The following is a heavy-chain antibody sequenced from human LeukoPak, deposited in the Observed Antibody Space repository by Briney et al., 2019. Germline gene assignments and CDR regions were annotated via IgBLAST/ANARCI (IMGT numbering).Heavy chain of an antibody. J-gene: IGHJ6*03. CDR2: IYHSGST. V-gene: IGHV4-38-2*02. D-gene: IGHD2-2*01. CDR3: ARVRQYCSSTSCYGYYYYYMDV. Sequence: PSETLSLTCTVSGYSISSGYYWGWIRQPPGKGLEWIGSIYHSGSTYYNPSLKSRVTISVDTSKNQFSLKLSSVTAADTAVYYCARVRQYCSSTSCYGYYYYYMDVWGKGTTVTVSS. CDR1: GYSISSGYY.